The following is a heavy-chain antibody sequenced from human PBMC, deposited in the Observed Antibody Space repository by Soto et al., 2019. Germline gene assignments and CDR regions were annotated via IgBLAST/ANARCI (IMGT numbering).Heavy chain of an antibody. Sequence: PGGPLRLSRAASGFTFRSYYMHWVRQATGKGLEWVSAIGTAGDTYYPGSVKGRFTISRENAKNSLYLQMNSLRAGNTAVYYCARVPAAMGYYYYGMDVWGQGTTVTVSS. V-gene: IGHV3-13*01. CDR1: GFTFRSYY. D-gene: IGHD2-2*01. J-gene: IGHJ6*02. CDR3: ARVPAAMGYYYYGMDV. CDR2: IGTAGDT.